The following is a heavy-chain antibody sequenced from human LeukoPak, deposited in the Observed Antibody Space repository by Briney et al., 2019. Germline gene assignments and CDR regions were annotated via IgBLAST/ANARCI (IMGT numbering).Heavy chain of an antibody. Sequence: SETLSLTCTVSGGSISSYYWSWIRQPPGKGLEWIGYIYYSGSTNYNPSLKSRVTISVDTSKNQFSLKLSSVTAADTAVYYCARQLWSPGLAYFDYWGQGTLVTVSS. D-gene: IGHD5-18*01. CDR3: ARQLWSPGLAYFDY. V-gene: IGHV4-59*08. J-gene: IGHJ4*02. CDR2: IYYSGST. CDR1: GGSISSYY.